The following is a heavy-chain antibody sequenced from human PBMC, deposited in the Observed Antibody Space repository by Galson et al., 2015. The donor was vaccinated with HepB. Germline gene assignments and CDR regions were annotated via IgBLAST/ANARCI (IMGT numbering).Heavy chain of an antibody. Sequence: SVKVSCKASGYTFTGYYMHWVRQAPGQGLEWMGWINPNRGGTNYAQKFQGRVTMTRDTSISTAYMELSRLRSDDTAVYYCARDGSDYGGNRVFDYWGQGSLVPFSS. CDR1: GYTFTGYY. V-gene: IGHV1-2*02. CDR2: INPNRGGT. D-gene: IGHD4-23*01. J-gene: IGHJ4*02. CDR3: ARDGSDYGGNRVFDY.